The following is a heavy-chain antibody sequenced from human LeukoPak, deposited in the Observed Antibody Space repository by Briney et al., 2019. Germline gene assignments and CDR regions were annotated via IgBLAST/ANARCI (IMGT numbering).Heavy chain of an antibody. CDR1: GFSVSTNY. V-gene: IGHV3-53*01. J-gene: IGHJ2*01. Sequence: GGSLTPSCAASGFSVSTNYINWVRQAPGKGLEWVSILYSGSSTYYTDSVKGRFTISRDNSRNTLYLHMTNLRAEDTAVYYCARVGDHYHWYLALWGRGSLLTVSS. CDR3: ARVGDHYHWYLAL. D-gene: IGHD3-10*01. CDR2: LYSGSST.